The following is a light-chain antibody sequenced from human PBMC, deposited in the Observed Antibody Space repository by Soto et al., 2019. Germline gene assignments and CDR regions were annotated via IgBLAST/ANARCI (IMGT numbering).Light chain of an antibody. J-gene: IGLJ3*02. CDR1: SSDVETYNV. CDR2: EVS. Sequence: QSALTQPASVSGSPGQSITISCTGTSSDVETYNVVSWYQQHPGKAPRLIIYEVSKRPSGVSNRFSGSRSGNTATLTISGLQAEDEADYSCCSHANSCTFEWVFGGGTQLTVL. V-gene: IGLV2-23*02. CDR3: CSHANSCTFEWV.